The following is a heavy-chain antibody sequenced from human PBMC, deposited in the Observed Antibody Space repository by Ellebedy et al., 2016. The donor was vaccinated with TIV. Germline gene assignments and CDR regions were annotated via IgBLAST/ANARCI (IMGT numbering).Heavy chain of an antibody. J-gene: IGHJ3*01. V-gene: IGHV4-4*02. CDR3: ARVDASGRSRATFDL. CDR2: IYQADIT. Sequence: SETLSLTXGVSGVSISTNNWWSWVRQSPGKWLEWLGEIYQADITEYNPALKSRVSISADKSKNHFSVTLTSGTAADTAVYYCARVDASGRSRATFDLWGQGTMITVSS. D-gene: IGHD6-19*01. CDR1: GVSISTNNW.